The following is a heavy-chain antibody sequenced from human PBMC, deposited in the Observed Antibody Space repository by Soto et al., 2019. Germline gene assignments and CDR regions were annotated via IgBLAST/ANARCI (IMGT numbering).Heavy chain of an antibody. J-gene: IGHJ4*02. Sequence: ASLKISCAASGFTFNNYAMGWVRQAPGKGLEWVSAITGSGSDTYYLDSVKGRFTISRDNSKNTLYLQMNSLRAEDTAVYYCADSGWYTYYFDYWGQGTLVTVSS. V-gene: IGHV3-23*01. CDR3: ADSGWYTYYFDY. CDR1: GFTFNNYA. D-gene: IGHD6-19*01. CDR2: ITGSGSDT.